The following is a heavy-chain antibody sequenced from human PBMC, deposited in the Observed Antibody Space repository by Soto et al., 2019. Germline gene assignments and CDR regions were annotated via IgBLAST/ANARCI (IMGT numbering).Heavy chain of an antibody. J-gene: IGHJ4*02. D-gene: IGHD2-2*01. Sequence: QVQLVESGGGVVQPGRSLRLSCAASGFTFTTYGMNWVRQAPGKGLVWVAVISYDGSNKLYADSVRGRFAISRDNSKNTLYLQMDSLRPEDTAVYYCAKDRGYCSSPICFNIPVFDYWGQGAPVTVSS. CDR1: GFTFTTYG. CDR3: AKDRGYCSSPICFNIPVFDY. CDR2: ISYDGSNK. V-gene: IGHV3-30*18.